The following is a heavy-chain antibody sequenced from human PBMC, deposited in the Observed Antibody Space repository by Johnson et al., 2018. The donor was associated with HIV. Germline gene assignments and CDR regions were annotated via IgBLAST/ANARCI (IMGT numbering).Heavy chain of an antibody. J-gene: IGHJ3*02. Sequence: QVQLVESGGGVVQPGMFVRLSCAASGLNFSDYCMHWVRQAPGKGLEWVAVISYDGSNKYYADSVKGRFTISRDNAKNSLYLQMNSLRAEDTAVYYCARDWGGYCSGGSCYGDAFDIWGQGTRVTVSS. CDR1: GLNFSDYC. D-gene: IGHD2-15*01. CDR2: ISYDGSNK. CDR3: ARDWGGYCSGGSCYGDAFDI. V-gene: IGHV3-30-3*01.